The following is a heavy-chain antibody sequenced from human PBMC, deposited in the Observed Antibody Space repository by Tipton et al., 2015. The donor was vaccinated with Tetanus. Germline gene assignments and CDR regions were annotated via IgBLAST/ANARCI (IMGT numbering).Heavy chain of an antibody. D-gene: IGHD2-15*01. V-gene: IGHV3-30*02. CDR2: IWSDGNTK. Sequence: GSLRLSCATSGFTFSNTGFFWVRQAPGKGLECVALIWSDGNTKYNVDSVKGRFTISRDNSKNTLYLQMNSLRPEDTAVYYCAKEFQRARIRFFDSWGQGSQVTASS. CDR3: AKEFQRARIRFFDS. CDR1: GFTFSNTG. J-gene: IGHJ4*02.